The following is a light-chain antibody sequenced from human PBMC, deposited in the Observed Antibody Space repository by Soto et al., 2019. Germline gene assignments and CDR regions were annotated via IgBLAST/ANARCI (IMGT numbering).Light chain of an antibody. V-gene: IGKV3-15*01. CDR3: QQYNNWPPLT. CDR2: GAS. Sequence: EIVLTQSPGTLSLSPGERATLSCRASQSVSSNYLSWYQQKPGQAPRLLIFGASNRATGIPARFSGSGSGTEFTLTISSLQSEDFAVYYCQQYNNWPPLTFGGGTKVDIK. J-gene: IGKJ4*01. CDR1: QSVSSN.